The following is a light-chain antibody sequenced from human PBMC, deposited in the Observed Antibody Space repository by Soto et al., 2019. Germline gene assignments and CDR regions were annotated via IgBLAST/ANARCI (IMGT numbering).Light chain of an antibody. CDR3: QSYDSSLRVVV. CDR2: GNN. CDR1: SSNIGAGYD. Sequence: QSVLTQPPSVSGAPGQRVTISCTGSSSNIGAGYDVQWYQQLPGTAPKLLIYGNNNRPSGVPDRFSGSKSGTSASLAITGLQAEDEADYYCQSYDSSLRVVVFGGGTKLTVL. V-gene: IGLV1-40*01. J-gene: IGLJ2*01.